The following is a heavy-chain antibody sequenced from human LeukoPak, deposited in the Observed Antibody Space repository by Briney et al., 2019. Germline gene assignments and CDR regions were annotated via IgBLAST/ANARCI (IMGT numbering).Heavy chain of an antibody. V-gene: IGHV3-30-3*01. Sequence: GGSLRLSCTASRFTLSNYAIHCHWVRQAPGKGLEWVAAISYDGSNTYYADSVKGRFTISRDNSKNTVYLQMSSLRSEDTGVYYCARGSTGTYDRFDYWGQGTLVTVSS. CDR2: ISYDGSNT. J-gene: IGHJ4*02. CDR1: RFTLSNYA. CDR3: ARGSTGTYDRFDY. D-gene: IGHD3-3*01.